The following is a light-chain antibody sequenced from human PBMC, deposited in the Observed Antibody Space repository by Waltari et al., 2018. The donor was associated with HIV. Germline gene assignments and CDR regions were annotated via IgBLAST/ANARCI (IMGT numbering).Light chain of an antibody. CDR2: MND. CDR1: GSNIGTYS. J-gene: IGLJ2*01. Sequence: QSVVTQPPSASGTPGQRVTISCSGSGSNIGTYSFTLYQHFPGTAPKLLIYMNDQRPSGVPGRFSGSQSGTSASLAISGLQYDDEADYYCAVWDDSLGGAVFGGGTKLTVL. V-gene: IGLV1-47*01. CDR3: AVWDDSLGGAV.